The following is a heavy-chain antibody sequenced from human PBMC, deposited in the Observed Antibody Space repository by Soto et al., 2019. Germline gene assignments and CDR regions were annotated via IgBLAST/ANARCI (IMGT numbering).Heavy chain of an antibody. J-gene: IGHJ6*03. V-gene: IGHV1-3*01. CDR2: INAGNGKT. CDR3: ARRNTYSGYDLDYYYMDV. Sequence: ASVKVSCKASGYTFTSYAMHWVRQAPGQRLEWMGWINAGNGKTKYSQKFQGRVTITRDTSASTAYMELSSLRSEDTAVYYCARRNTYSGYDLDYYYMDVWGKGTTVTVSS. CDR1: GYTFTSYA. D-gene: IGHD5-12*01.